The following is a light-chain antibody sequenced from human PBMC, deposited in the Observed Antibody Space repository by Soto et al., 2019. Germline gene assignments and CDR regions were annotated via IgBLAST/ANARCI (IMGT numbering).Light chain of an antibody. J-gene: IGKJ1*01. Sequence: DIQMTQSPSTLSASVGDRVTITGRASQSISSWLAWYQQKPGKAPKFLIYDASSLESGVPSRFSGSGSGKEFTLTISSLQPDDFATYYCQQYNSYPWTFGQGTKVEIK. CDR2: DAS. CDR1: QSISSW. CDR3: QQYNSYPWT. V-gene: IGKV1-5*01.